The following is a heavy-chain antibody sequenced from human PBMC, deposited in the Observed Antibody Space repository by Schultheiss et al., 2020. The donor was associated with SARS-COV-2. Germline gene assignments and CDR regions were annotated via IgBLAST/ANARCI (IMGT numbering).Heavy chain of an antibody. V-gene: IGHV4-34*01. CDR2: INHSGST. CDR3: ARVNHSGAYA. J-gene: IGHJ4*02. D-gene: IGHD1-14*01. CDR1: GGSFSGYY. Sequence: SETLSLTCAVYGGSFSGYYWSWIRQPPGKGLEWIGEINHSGSTNYNPSLKSRVTISVDTSKNQFSLKLSSVTAADTAVYYCARVNHSGAYAWGQGTLVTVSS.